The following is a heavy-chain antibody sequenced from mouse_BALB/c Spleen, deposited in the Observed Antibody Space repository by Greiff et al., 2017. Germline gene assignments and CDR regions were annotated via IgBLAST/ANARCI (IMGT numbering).Heavy chain of an antibody. CDR2: IDPYNGGT. Sequence: VQLKQSGPELVKPGASVKVSCKASGYAFTSYNMYWVKQSHGKSLEWIGYIDPYNGGTSYNQKFKGKATLTVDKSSSTAYMHLNSLTSEDSAVYYCATTYYYGSSYDAMDYWGQGTSVTVSS. CDR3: ATTYYYGSSYDAMDY. CDR1: GYAFTSYN. D-gene: IGHD1-1*01. J-gene: IGHJ4*01. V-gene: IGHV1S135*01.